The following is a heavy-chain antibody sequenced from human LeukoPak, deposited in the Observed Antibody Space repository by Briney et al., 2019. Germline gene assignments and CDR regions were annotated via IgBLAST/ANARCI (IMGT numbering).Heavy chain of an antibody. Sequence: SETLSLTCTVSGGSISSYYWSWIRQPPGKGLEWIGYIYYSGSTNYNPSLKSRVTISVDTSKNQFSLKLSSVTAADTAVYYCARDTRERYDFWSGQHNYAFDIWGQGTMVTVSS. J-gene: IGHJ3*02. V-gene: IGHV4-59*01. CDR2: IYYSGST. D-gene: IGHD3-3*01. CDR3: ARDTRERYDFWSGQHNYAFDI. CDR1: GGSISSYY.